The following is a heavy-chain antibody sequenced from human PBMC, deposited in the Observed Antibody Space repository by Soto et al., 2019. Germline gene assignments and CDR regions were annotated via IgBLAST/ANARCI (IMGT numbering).Heavy chain of an antibody. D-gene: IGHD6-13*01. Sequence: GASVKVSCKASGYTFTGYYMHWVRQAPGQGLEWMGWINPNSGGTNYAQNFQGWVTMTRDTSISTAYMELSRLRSDDTAVYYCARGRTSSSWHTYYYGMDVWGQGTTVTVSS. CDR1: GYTFTGYY. CDR3: ARGRTSSSWHTYYYGMDV. CDR2: INPNSGGT. V-gene: IGHV1-2*04. J-gene: IGHJ6*02.